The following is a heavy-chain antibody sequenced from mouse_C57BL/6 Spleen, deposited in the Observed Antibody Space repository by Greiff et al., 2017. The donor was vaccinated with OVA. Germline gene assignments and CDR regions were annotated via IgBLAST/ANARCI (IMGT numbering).Heavy chain of an antibody. Sequence: QVTLKESGPELVKPGASVKISCKASGYAFSSSWMNWVKQRPGKGLEWIGRIYPGDGDTNYNGKFKGKATLTADKSSSTAYMQLSSLTSEDSAVYFCAVYGNYAWFAYWGQGTLVTVSA. CDR1: GYAFSSSW. D-gene: IGHD2-1*01. CDR2: IYPGDGDT. J-gene: IGHJ3*01. V-gene: IGHV1-82*01. CDR3: AVYGNYAWFAY.